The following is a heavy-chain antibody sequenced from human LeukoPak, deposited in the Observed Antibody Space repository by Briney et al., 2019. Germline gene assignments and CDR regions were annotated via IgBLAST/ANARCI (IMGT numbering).Heavy chain of an antibody. J-gene: IGHJ6*03. D-gene: IGHD3-16*02. V-gene: IGHV3-48*03. Sequence: GGSLRLSCAASGFTFSSYEMNWVRKAPGKGLAWISYISSSGSTMYYADSVKGRFTISRDNAKNSLYLQMNSLRAEDTAVYYCARVIAFRGYMDVWGKGTTVTVSS. CDR1: GFTFSSYE. CDR2: ISSSGSTM. CDR3: ARVIAFRGYMDV.